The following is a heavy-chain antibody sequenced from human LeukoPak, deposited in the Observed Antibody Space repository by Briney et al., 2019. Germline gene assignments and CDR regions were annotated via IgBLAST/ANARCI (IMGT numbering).Heavy chain of an antibody. CDR2: IYHSGST. J-gene: IGHJ1*01. D-gene: IGHD3-10*01. V-gene: IGHV4-38-2*02. CDR1: GYSFSSDYY. CDR3: ARDRIGAHGPGYFQY. Sequence: SETLSLTCAVSGYSFSSDYYWGWIRPPPGKGLEWIGSIYHSGSTYHNPSLKSRVTISVDTSKNQYSLKLSSVTAADAAVYFCARDRIGAHGPGYFQYWGQGTLVTVAS.